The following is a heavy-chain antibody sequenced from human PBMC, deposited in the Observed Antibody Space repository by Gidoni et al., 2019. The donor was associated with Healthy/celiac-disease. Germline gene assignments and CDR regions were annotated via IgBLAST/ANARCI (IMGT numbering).Heavy chain of an antibody. CDR3: AKKLRFLEWLSGMDV. CDR1: GFTFSSYG. J-gene: IGHJ6*02. D-gene: IGHD3-3*01. CDR2: ISYDGSNK. V-gene: IGHV3-30*18. Sequence: QVQLVESGGGVVQPGRSLRLSCAASGFTFSSYGMHWVRQAPGKGLEWVAVISYDGSNKDYADSVKGRFTISRDNSKNTLYLQMNSLRAEDTAVYYCAKKLRFLEWLSGMDVWGQGTTVTVSS.